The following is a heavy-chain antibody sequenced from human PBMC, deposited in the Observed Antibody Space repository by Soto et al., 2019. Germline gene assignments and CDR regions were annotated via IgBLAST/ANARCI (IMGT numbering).Heavy chain of an antibody. CDR2: ILHDGSAE. CDR3: ARSRDGYSFYFYYGMDV. D-gene: IGHD4-4*01. CDR1: GFNFANYD. J-gene: IGHJ6*02. V-gene: IGHV3-30*03. Sequence: QVQLVESGGGVVQPGRSLRLSCAASGFNFANYDMHWVRQAPGKGLEWMALILHDGSAEYYADSVKGRFTISRDNSKSTLYLQMNSLSAEDTGVYYCARSRDGYSFYFYYGMDVWGQGTTVTVSS.